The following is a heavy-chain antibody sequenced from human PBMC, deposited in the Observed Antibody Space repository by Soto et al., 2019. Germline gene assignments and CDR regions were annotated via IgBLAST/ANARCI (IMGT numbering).Heavy chain of an antibody. Sequence: TLSLTCSVSGGSISSYGMCVIWIRRPPGEALEWLARIDWDDAKFYNTSLRTRLSISRDTSKNQVVLTMTNMDHVDTGTYNCARMHRYGGRGADFDYWGQGTRVTVSS. CDR2: IDWDDAK. V-gene: IGHV2-70*16. J-gene: IGHJ4*02. CDR3: ARMHRYGGRGADFDY. D-gene: IGHD2-15*01. CDR1: GGSISSYGMC.